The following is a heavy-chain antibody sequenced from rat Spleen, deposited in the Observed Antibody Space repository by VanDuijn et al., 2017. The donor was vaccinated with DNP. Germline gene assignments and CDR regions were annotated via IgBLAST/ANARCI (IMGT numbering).Heavy chain of an antibody. CDR2: ISSGGSS. CDR3: TREEPRVLSFFSSLFDY. J-gene: IGHJ2*01. V-gene: IGHV2S8*01. CDR1: GFSLTKYG. Sequence: QVQLEESGPGLLQPSQTLSLTCTVSGFSLTKYGIIGFRQPPGKGLEGIAAISSGGSSYFNSALKSRLSVSRDTSRSQAFLQMNSLQTEDTAIYFCTREEPRVLSFFSSLFDYWGQGVMVTVSS. D-gene: IGHD1-8*01.